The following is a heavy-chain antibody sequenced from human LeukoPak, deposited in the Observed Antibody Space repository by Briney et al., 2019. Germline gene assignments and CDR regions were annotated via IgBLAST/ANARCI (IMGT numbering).Heavy chain of an antibody. D-gene: IGHD1-26*01. Sequence: GGSLRLSCAASGFTFGSYAMHWVRQAPGKGLEWVAVISYDGSNKYYADSVKGRFTISRDNSKNTLYLQMNSLRAEDTAVYYCARGRGGSYYSGFDYWGQGTLVTVSS. CDR2: ISYDGSNK. J-gene: IGHJ4*02. CDR1: GFTFGSYA. V-gene: IGHV3-30-3*01. CDR3: ARGRGGSYYSGFDY.